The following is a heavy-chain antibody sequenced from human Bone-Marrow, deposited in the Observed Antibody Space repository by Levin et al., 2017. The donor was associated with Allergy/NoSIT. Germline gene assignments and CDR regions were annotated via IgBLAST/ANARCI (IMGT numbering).Heavy chain of an antibody. Sequence: PGESLKISCAASGFTFSDYYMSWIRQAPGKGLEWVSYISSSGSTIYYADSVKGRFTISRDNAKNSLYLQMNSLRAEDTAVYYCARLGWRQWLNYWGQGTLVTVSS. CDR1: GFTFSDYY. V-gene: IGHV3-11*01. J-gene: IGHJ4*02. CDR3: ARLGWRQWLNY. D-gene: IGHD6-19*01. CDR2: ISSSGSTI.